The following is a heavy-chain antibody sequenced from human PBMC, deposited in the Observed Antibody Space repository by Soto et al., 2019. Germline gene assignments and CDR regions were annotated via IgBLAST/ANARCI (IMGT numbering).Heavy chain of an antibody. CDR1: GYTFTSYN. V-gene: IGHV1-8*01. CDR3: ARTLYGDNVEY. D-gene: IGHD4-17*01. J-gene: IGHJ4*02. CDR2: MNHNSGNT. Sequence: QVHLVQSGAEVKKPGASVKVSCKAAGYTFTSYNINWVRQATGQGREWMGWMNHNSGNTGYAQKFQGRVTMTRNTSISTAYMELSSLRSADTAVYYCARTLYGDNVEYWGQGTLVTVSS.